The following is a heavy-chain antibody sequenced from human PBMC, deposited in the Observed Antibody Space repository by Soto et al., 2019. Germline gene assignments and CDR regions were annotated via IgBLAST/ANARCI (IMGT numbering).Heavy chain of an antibody. J-gene: IGHJ5*02. CDR2: IYWDDDK. V-gene: IGHV2-5*02. D-gene: IGHD3-10*01. CDR3: EHRPREWFGTNWFAP. Sequence: QITLKESGPTLVKPTQTLTLTCTFSGFSLSTSGVGVGWIRQPPGKALEWLALIYWDDDKRYSPSLKSRLTITKDTSKNQVVLTMTNMDPVDTATYYCEHRPREWFGTNWFAPWGQGTLVTVSS. CDR1: GFSLSTSGVG.